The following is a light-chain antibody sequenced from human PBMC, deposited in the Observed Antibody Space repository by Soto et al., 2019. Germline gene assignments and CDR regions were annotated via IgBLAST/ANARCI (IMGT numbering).Light chain of an antibody. J-gene: IGKJ1*01. V-gene: IGKV1-5*03. Sequence: DIQMTRSPSSLSVSVGDRVAIGGRASQTISSWLAWYQQKPGKAPKLLIYKASTLKSGVPSRFSGSGSGTEFTLTISSLQPDDFATYYCQHYNSYSEAFGQGTKVDI. CDR3: QHYNSYSEA. CDR1: QTISSW. CDR2: KAS.